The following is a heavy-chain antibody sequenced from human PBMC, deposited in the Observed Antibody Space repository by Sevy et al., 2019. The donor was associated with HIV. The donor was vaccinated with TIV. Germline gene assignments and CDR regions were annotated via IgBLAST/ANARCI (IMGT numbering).Heavy chain of an antibody. V-gene: IGHV1-2*02. CDR3: GRLTTMPTSDEYGMDV. J-gene: IGHJ6*02. Sequence: ASVKVSCKASRYTFTDYYVHWVRQAPGQGLEWMGWINPNEGVTKYAQRFQGRFTMTRDTSISTAYMELNRLTPDDTAVYYCGRLTTMPTSDEYGMDVWGQGTTVTVSS. CDR2: INPNEGVT. D-gene: IGHD4-17*01. CDR1: RYTFTDYY.